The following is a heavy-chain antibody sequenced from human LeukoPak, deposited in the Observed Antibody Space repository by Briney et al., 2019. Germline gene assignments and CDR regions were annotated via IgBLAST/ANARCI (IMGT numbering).Heavy chain of an antibody. Sequence: SVKVSCKASGGTFSSYAISWVRQAPGQGHEWMGGIIPIFGTANYAQKFQGRVTITADESTSTAYMELSSLRSEDTAVYYCASYYYDSSGYYSFDYWGQGTLVTVSS. CDR1: GGTFSSYA. V-gene: IGHV1-69*13. CDR2: IIPIFGTA. D-gene: IGHD3-22*01. CDR3: ASYYYDSSGYYSFDY. J-gene: IGHJ4*02.